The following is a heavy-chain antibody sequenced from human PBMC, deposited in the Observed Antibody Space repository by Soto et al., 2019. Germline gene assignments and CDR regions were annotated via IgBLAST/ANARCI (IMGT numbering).Heavy chain of an antibody. D-gene: IGHD3-22*01. V-gene: IGHV3-30*18. CDR1: GFTFSSYG. J-gene: IGHJ4*02. CDR3: AKDQYYYDSSGYYSPQY. Sequence: GGSLRLSCAASGFTFSSYGMHWVRQAPGKGLEWVAVISYDGSNKYYADSVKGRFTISRDNSKNTLYLQMNSLRAEDTAVYYCAKDQYYYDSSGYYSPQYWGQGTLVT. CDR2: ISYDGSNK.